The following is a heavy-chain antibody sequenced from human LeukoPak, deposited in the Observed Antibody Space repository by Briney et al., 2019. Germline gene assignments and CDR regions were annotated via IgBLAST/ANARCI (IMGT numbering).Heavy chain of an antibody. J-gene: IGHJ5*02. V-gene: IGHV3-15*01. CDR1: GFTFSNAW. CDR2: IKSKTDGGTT. Sequence: GGSLRLSCAASGFTFSNAWMSWVRQAPGKGLEWVGRIKSKTDGGTTDYAAPVKGRFTISRDDSKNTLYLQMNSLKTEDTAVYYCTTGRVDFWREGFDPWGQGTLVTVSS. D-gene: IGHD3-3*01. CDR3: TTGRVDFWREGFDP.